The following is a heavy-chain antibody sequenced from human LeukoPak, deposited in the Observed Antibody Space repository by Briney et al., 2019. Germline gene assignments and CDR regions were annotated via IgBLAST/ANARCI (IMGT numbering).Heavy chain of an antibody. J-gene: IGHJ5*02. Sequence: SETLSLTCAVYGGSFSSYYWSWIRQPAGKGLEWIGRIYTSGSTNYNPSLKSRVTMSVDTSKNQFSLKLSSVTAADTAVYYCARSHHPGYSNYGDWFDPWGQGTLVTVSS. V-gene: IGHV4-59*10. CDR3: ARSHHPGYSNYGDWFDP. CDR2: IYTSGST. D-gene: IGHD6-13*01. CDR1: GGSFSSYY.